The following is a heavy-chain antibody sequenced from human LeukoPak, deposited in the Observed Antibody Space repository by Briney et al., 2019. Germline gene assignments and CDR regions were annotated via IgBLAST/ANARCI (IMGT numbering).Heavy chain of an antibody. J-gene: IGHJ4*02. Sequence: SETLSLTCAVYGGSFSGYSWTWIRQPLGTGLEWIGEINHSGSTNYNPSLKSRVTILVDASKNQISLKLSPVIAADTAVYYCARGRVITFGGVIVPYFDYWGQGTLVTVSS. CDR2: INHSGST. CDR3: ARGRVITFGGVIVPYFDY. D-gene: IGHD3-16*02. V-gene: IGHV4-34*01. CDR1: GGSFSGYS.